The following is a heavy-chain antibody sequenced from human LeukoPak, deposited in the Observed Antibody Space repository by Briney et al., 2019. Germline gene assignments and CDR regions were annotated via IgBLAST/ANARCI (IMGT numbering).Heavy chain of an antibody. CDR2: IYPGDSDT. J-gene: IGHJ3*02. CDR1: GYSFTSYW. D-gene: IGHD3-16*01. V-gene: IGHV5-51*01. Sequence: GESLKISCKGSGYSFTSYWIGWVGQMPGKGLEWMGIIYPGDSDTRYSPSFQGQVTISADKPIGTAYLQWSSLKASDTAMYYCARPFASGPKTTGNAFDIWGQGTMVTVSS. CDR3: ARPFASGPKTTGNAFDI.